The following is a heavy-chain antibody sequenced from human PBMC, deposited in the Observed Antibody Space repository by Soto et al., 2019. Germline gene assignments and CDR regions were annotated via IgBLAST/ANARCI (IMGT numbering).Heavy chain of an antibody. D-gene: IGHD3-16*01. CDR3: ARQRHYDYIWGTQDTFDI. V-gene: IGHV4-39*01. CDR2: IYHSEST. Sequence: QLQLQESGPGLVKPSETLSLTCTVSGDSISSSSYYWGWIRQPPGKGLEWIGSIYHSESTYYNPSLKSRVTISVDTSKNQFSLKLSSVTATDTAVYYCARQRHYDYIWGTQDTFDIWGQGTMVTLSS. J-gene: IGHJ3*02. CDR1: GDSISSSSYY.